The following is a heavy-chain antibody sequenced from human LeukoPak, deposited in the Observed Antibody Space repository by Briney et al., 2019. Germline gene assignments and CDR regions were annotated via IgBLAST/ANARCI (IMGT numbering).Heavy chain of an antibody. CDR3: ARDQVDRIWYFDY. V-gene: IGHV3-21*01. CDR1: GLTVGSTY. CDR2: ISSNSIYV. J-gene: IGHJ4*02. Sequence: PGGSLRLSCAVSGLTVGSTYMSWVRQAPGKGLEWVSSISSNSIYVFYADSMKGRFTISRDNAKNSLSLQMNSLRAEDTAVYYCARDQVDRIWYFDYWGQGTLVTVSS. D-gene: IGHD1-14*01.